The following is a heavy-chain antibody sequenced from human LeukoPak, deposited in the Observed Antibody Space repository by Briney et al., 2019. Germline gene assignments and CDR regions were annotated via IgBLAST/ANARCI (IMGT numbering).Heavy chain of an antibody. CDR2: IIPIFGTA. V-gene: IGHV1-69*01. J-gene: IGHJ6*02. Sequence: SVKVSCKASGGTFSSYAISWVRQAPGQGLEWMGGIIPIFGTANYAQKFQGRVTITADESTSTAYMELSSLRSEDTAVYYCARVPCSSTSCYALQAYYYYYGMDVWGQGATVTVSS. CDR1: GGTFSSYA. CDR3: ARVPCSSTSCYALQAYYYYYGMDV. D-gene: IGHD2-2*01.